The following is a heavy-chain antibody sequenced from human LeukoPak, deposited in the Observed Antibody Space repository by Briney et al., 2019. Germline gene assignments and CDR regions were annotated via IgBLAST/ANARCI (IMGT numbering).Heavy chain of an antibody. Sequence: ASVKVSCKASGYTFTSYGISWVRQAPGQGLEWMGWISAYNGNTNYAQKLQGRVTMTPDTSTSTAYMELRSLRSDDTAVYYCARGLPTYYYDSSGYYYGFDYWGQGTLVTVSS. V-gene: IGHV1-18*01. CDR2: ISAYNGNT. CDR1: GYTFTSYG. D-gene: IGHD3-22*01. CDR3: ARGLPTYYYDSSGYYYGFDY. J-gene: IGHJ4*02.